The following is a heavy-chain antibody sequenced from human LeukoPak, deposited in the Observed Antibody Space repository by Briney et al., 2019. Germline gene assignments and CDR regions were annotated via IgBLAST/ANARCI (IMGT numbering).Heavy chain of an antibody. CDR2: IDTEGNTI. V-gene: IGHV3-74*01. J-gene: IGHJ4*02. CDR3: ATDLSGRHDY. Sequence: GGSLRLSCAASGLTFSTYWMHWVRQTPGKGLVWVSRIDTEGNTINYADPVKGRFTISRDNAGDTLYLQMNSLRAEDTGVYYCATDLSGRHDYWGQGTLVTVSS. CDR1: GLTFSTYW. D-gene: IGHD5-12*01.